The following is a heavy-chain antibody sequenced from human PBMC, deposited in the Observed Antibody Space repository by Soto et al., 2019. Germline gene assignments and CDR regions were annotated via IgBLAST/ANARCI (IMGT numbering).Heavy chain of an antibody. CDR1: GFTFTNYA. CDR2: ITGSGVRT. V-gene: IGHV3-23*01. D-gene: IGHD4-17*01. CDR3: AIDRDDYRDPDAFDF. J-gene: IGHJ3*01. Sequence: PGGSLRLSCAASGFTFTNYAMNWVRQAPGKGLEWVSSITGSGVRTYYADSVKGRFTISRDNTKSTLYLQMDSLRAEDTAVFYCAIDRDDYRDPDAFDFWGQGTMVSGSS.